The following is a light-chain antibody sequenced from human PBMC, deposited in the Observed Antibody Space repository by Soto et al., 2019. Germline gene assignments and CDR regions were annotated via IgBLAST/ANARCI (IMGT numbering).Light chain of an antibody. CDR2: GAS. CDR3: QQYNDWWT. V-gene: IGKV3-15*01. CDR1: QSVRSN. Sequence: EIVMTQSPATLSVSPGERAPLSCRASQSVRSNLAWYQQKPGQAPRLLIYGASTRATGIPARFSGSGSGTEFTLTISSLQSEDFAVYYCQQYNDWWTFGQGTKVDI. J-gene: IGKJ1*01.